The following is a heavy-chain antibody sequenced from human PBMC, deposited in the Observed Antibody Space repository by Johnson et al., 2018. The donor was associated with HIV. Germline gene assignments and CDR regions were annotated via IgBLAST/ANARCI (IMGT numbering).Heavy chain of an antibody. V-gene: IGHV3-20*04. CDR2: INWNGDNT. CDR1: GFTFDDYG. Sequence: VQLVESGGNVVRPGGSLRLSCTASGFTFDDYGMSWVRQVPGKGLEWGSGINWNGDNTGYADSLKGRFTISRDNAKNSLYLQMNSLRAEDTAVYYCARMKSTVSHHDAFDIWCQGTMVTVSS. D-gene: IGHD4-17*01. J-gene: IGHJ3*02. CDR3: ARMKSTVSHHDAFDI.